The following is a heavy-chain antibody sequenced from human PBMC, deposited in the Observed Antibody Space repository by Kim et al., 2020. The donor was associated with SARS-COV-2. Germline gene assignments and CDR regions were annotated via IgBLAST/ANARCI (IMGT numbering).Heavy chain of an antibody. Sequence: GGSLRLSCAASGFTFSSYGMHWVRQAPGKGLEWVAVIWYDGSNKYYADSVKGRFTISRDNSKNTLYLQMNSLRAEDTAVYYCAKEDAMWSDYGDSAGGDWGQGTLVTVSS. CDR2: IWYDGSNK. CDR3: AKEDAMWSDYGDSAGGD. J-gene: IGHJ4*02. D-gene: IGHD4-17*01. V-gene: IGHV3-33*06. CDR1: GFTFSSYG.